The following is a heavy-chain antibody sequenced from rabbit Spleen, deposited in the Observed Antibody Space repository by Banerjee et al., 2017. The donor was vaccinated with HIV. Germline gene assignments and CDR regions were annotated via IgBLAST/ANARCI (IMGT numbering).Heavy chain of an antibody. Sequence: QSLEESGGGLVKPGASLTLTCTASGFSFSNKYYISWVRQAPGKGLEWIAYINIGSSSALYASWAKGRFTGSKTSSTTVTLQMTSLTAADTATYFCARDTSTSFSSYGMDLWGPGTLVTVS. CDR1: GFSFSNKYY. V-gene: IGHV1S40*01. D-gene: IGHD1-1*01. J-gene: IGHJ6*01. CDR3: ARDTSTSFSSYGMDL. CDR2: INIGSSSA.